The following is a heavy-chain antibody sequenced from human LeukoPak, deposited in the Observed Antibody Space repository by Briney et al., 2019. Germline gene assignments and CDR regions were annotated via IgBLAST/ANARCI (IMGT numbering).Heavy chain of an antibody. CDR3: AKDSGYDTAYFDY. V-gene: IGHV3-23*01. CDR2: ISGSGGST. Sequence: GGSLRLSCAASGFTFSSYGMSWVRQAQGKGLEWVSAISGSGGSTYYADSVRGRFTISRDNSKNTLYLQMNSLRAEDTAVYYCAKDSGYDTAYFDYWGQGTLVTVSS. J-gene: IGHJ4*02. CDR1: GFTFSSYG. D-gene: IGHD5-12*01.